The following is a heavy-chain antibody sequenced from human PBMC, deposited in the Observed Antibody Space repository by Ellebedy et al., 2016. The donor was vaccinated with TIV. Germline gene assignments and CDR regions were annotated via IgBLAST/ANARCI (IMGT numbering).Heavy chain of an antibody. V-gene: IGHV4-39*01. J-gene: IGHJ4*02. D-gene: IGHD3-22*01. CDR2: VYYSGST. CDR1: GGSVSSTRYY. CDR3: SRPSVSTGYYQLDF. Sequence: MPSETLSLTCSVSGGSVSSTRYYWAWIRQPPGKGLEYIGRVYYSGSTYYNPSFKSRVTLSADTSKNQFSLNLRTVTAADTAVYYCSRPSVSTGYYQLDFWGQGALVTVSS.